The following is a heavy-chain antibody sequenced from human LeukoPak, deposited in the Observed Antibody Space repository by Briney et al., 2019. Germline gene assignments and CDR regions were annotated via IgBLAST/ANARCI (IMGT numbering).Heavy chain of an antibody. CDR3: ASATYCGGDCPYYYYYGMDV. CDR2: INTNTGNP. J-gene: IGHJ6*02. V-gene: IGHV7-4-1*02. Sequence: GASVKVSCKASGYTFTSYAMNWVRQAPGQGLEWMGWINTNTGNPTYAQGFTGRFVFSLDTSVSTAYLQISSLKAEDTAVYYCASATYCGGDCPYYYYYGMDVWAKGPRSPSP. CDR1: GYTFTSYA. D-gene: IGHD2-21*02.